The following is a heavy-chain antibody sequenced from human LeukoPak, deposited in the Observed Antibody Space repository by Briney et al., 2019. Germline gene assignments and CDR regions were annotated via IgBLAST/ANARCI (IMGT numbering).Heavy chain of an antibody. CDR1: GFSVSNSY. CDR2: FYKGDST. V-gene: IGHV3-53*01. D-gene: IGHD1-26*01. Sequence: GGSLRLSCAASGFSVSNSYMYWVCQAPGKGLEWVSFFYKGDSTYYAESVRGRFTISRDNSKNTLYLQMNSLRAEDTAVYYCASSGSYYEGMHAFDIWGQGTMATVSS. J-gene: IGHJ3*02. CDR3: ASSGSYYEGMHAFDI.